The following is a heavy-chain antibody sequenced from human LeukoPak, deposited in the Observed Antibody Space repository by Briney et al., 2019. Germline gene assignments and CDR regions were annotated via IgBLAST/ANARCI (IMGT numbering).Heavy chain of an antibody. CDR1: GFTLSNYW. Sequence: WGSLRLSCSASGFTLSNYWIHWVRQAPGKGLVWVSHINTDGSGTNYADSVKGRFTISRDNAKNTLYLQMNSLRVEDTAVYYCARVIGWDEPFDLWGHGTLVTVSS. V-gene: IGHV3-74*01. J-gene: IGHJ3*01. D-gene: IGHD1-26*01. CDR3: ARVIGWDEPFDL. CDR2: INTDGSGT.